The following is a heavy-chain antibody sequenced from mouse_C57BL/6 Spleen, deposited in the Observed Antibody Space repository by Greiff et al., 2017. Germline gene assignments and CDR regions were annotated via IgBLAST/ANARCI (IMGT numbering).Heavy chain of an antibody. V-gene: IGHV1-39*01. CDR2: INPNYGTT. CDR1: GYSFTDYN. CDR3: AREIYYYGSSYVGYFDV. J-gene: IGHJ1*03. D-gene: IGHD1-1*01. Sequence: EVKLQESGPELVKPGASVKISCKASGYSFTDYNMNWVKQSNGKSLEWIGVINPNYGTTSYNQKFKGKATLTVDQSSSTAYMQLNSLTSEDSAVYYCAREIYYYGSSYVGYFDVWGTGTTVTVSS.